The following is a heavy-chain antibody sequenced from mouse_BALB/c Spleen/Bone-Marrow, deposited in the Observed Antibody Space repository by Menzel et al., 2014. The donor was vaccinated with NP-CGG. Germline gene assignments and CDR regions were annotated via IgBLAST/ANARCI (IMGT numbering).Heavy chain of an antibody. CDR1: GFTFSSFG. CDR2: ISSVCSTI. D-gene: IGHD4-1*01. V-gene: IGHV5-17*02. CDR3: ARSWEYFDV. Sequence: EVKLMESGGGLVQPGGSRKLSCAASGFTFSSFGMHWVRQAPEKGLEWVAYISSVCSTIYYADTVKGRFTISRDNPKNTLFLQMTSLRSEDTAMYYCARSWEYFDVWGAGTTVTVSS. J-gene: IGHJ1*01.